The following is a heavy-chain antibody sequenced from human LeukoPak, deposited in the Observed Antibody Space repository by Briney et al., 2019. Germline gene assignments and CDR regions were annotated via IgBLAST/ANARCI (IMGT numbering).Heavy chain of an antibody. CDR3: ARECHSGYDCDPIMDV. D-gene: IGHD5-12*01. Sequence: GGSLRLSCAASGFTFSSYWMSWVRQAPGMGLEWVANIKQDGSEKYYVDSVKGRFTISRDNAKNSLYLQMNSLRAEDTAVYYCARECHSGYDCDPIMDVWGKGTTVTVSS. V-gene: IGHV3-7*03. CDR2: IKQDGSEK. CDR1: GFTFSSYW. J-gene: IGHJ6*04.